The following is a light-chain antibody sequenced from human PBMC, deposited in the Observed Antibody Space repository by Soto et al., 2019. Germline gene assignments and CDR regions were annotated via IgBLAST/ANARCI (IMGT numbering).Light chain of an antibody. J-gene: IGKJ1*01. CDR2: AAS. CDR1: QSISSY. Sequence: DIQMTQSPSSLSASVGDGVTITCRASQSISSYVSWYQQKPGKAPKLLIYAASRLESGVPSRFSGSGSGTEFTLTISSLRPDDFATYYCQQYNSYWTFGQGTKVDIK. V-gene: IGKV1-5*01. CDR3: QQYNSYWT.